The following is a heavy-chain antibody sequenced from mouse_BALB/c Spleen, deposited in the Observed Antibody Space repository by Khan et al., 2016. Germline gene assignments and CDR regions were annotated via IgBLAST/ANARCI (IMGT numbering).Heavy chain of an antibody. V-gene: IGHV9-4*02. CDR1: GYTFTTAG. J-gene: IGHJ2*01. CDR2: INTHSGVP. CDR3: AKSGNYFDY. D-gene: IGHD1-1*02. Sequence: QIQLVQSGPELKKPGETVRISCKASGYTFTTAGMQWVQKMPGKGLKWIGWINTHSGVPKYAEYFKGRFAFSLETSASTAYLQISNLKNEDTATYVCAKSGNYFDYWGQGTTLTVSS.